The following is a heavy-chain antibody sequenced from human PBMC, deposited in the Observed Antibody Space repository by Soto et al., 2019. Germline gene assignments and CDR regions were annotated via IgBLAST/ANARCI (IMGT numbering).Heavy chain of an antibody. CDR1: GGSISSYY. D-gene: IGHD5-18*01. CDR3: ARGVIATSAMGAFDI. J-gene: IGHJ3*02. CDR2: IYYSGST. Sequence: PSETLSLTCTVSGGSISSYYWSWIRQPPGKGLEWIGYIYYSGSTNYNPSLKSRVTISVDTSKNQFSLKLSSVTAADTAVYYCARGVIATSAMGAFDIWGQGTMVTVSS. V-gene: IGHV4-59*01.